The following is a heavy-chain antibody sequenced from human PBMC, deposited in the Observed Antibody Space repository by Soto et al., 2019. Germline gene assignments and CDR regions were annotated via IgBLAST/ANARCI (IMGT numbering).Heavy chain of an antibody. CDR3: EVSGLVDFDV. Sequence: SVKVSCKTSGGTFSSYVITWVRQAPGQGLEWMGGIIPIFGSVNYAQKFQGRFTITADESTGTAYMELSRLRSEDTAMYFCEVSGLVDFDVGGKGTLVTVSS. D-gene: IGHD6-19*01. CDR1: GGTFSSYV. V-gene: IGHV1-69*13. CDR2: IIPIFGSV. J-gene: IGHJ3*01.